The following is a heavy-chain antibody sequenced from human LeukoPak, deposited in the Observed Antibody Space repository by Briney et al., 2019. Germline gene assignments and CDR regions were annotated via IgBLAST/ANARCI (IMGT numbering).Heavy chain of an antibody. D-gene: IGHD3-10*01. CDR1: GFSISNYW. Sequence: GGSLRLSCAASGFSISNYWMHWVRQAPGKELVWVSRINNDGSITNSADSVKGRFTISRDNAKDMLYLQMDSLRVEDTAIYYCARGPSVLGAIDNWGQGTLVAVSS. CDR3: ARGPSVLGAIDN. J-gene: IGHJ4*02. V-gene: IGHV3-74*01. CDR2: INNDGSIT.